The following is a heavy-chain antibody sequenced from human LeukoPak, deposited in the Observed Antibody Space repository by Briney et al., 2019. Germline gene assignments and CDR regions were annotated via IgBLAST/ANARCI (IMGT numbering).Heavy chain of an antibody. D-gene: IGHD3-3*01. Sequence: PGGSLRLSCAASGFTFSSYSMDWVRQAPGKGLEWVSYISSSSSTIYYADSVKGRFTISRDDAKNSLYLQMNSLRAEDTAVYYCARDDFWSGMDVWGQGTTVTVSS. CDR1: GFTFSSYS. CDR2: ISSSSSTI. CDR3: ARDDFWSGMDV. J-gene: IGHJ6*02. V-gene: IGHV3-48*01.